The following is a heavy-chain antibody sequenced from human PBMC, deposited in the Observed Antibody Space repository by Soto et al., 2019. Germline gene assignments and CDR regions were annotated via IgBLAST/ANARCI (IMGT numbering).Heavy chain of an antibody. J-gene: IGHJ6*02. CDR1: GGSFSGYY. D-gene: IGHD6-13*01. Sequence: PSETLSLTCAVYGGSFSGYYWSWIRQPPGKGLEWIGEINRSGSTNYNPSLKSRVTISVDTSKNQFSLKLSSVTAADTAVYYCARREQQLAHSYYYGMDVWGQGTTVTVSS. V-gene: IGHV4-34*01. CDR2: INRSGST. CDR3: ARREQQLAHSYYYGMDV.